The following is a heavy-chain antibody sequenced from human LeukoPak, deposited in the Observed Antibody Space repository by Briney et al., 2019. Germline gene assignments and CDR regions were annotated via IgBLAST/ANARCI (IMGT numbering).Heavy chain of an antibody. Sequence: SETLSLTCTVSGGSINSYHWSWIQQPAGKGLEWIGRIYSSGRTNYNPSLESRVTMSVGTSKNQFSLKMRSMTDADTALYYCPRTPTSVANIFDYWGQGTLVTVSS. CDR2: IYSSGRT. D-gene: IGHD5-12*01. CDR1: GGSINSYH. V-gene: IGHV4-4*07. CDR3: PRTPTSVANIFDY. J-gene: IGHJ4*02.